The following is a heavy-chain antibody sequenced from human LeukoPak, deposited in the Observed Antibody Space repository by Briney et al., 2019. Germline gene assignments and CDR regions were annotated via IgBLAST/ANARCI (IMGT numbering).Heavy chain of an antibody. J-gene: IGHJ4*02. D-gene: IGHD3-10*01. CDR1: GFTFSSYA. V-gene: IGHV3-23*01. CDR2: INNNGGST. CDR3: AKPVTVSSPFDY. Sequence: GGSLRLSCAASGFTFSSYAMSWVRQAPGKGLEWVSTINNNGGSTSYADSVRGRFTISRDNSKNTLYLQMNSLRAEDTAVYYCAKPVTVSSPFDYWGQGTLVSVSS.